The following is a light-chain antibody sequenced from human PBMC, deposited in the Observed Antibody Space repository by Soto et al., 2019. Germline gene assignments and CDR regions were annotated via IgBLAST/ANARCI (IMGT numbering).Light chain of an antibody. CDR1: QGIIRY. CDR2: AAS. Sequence: IQRTDAPSSLYESVGYRVRITCLAIQGIIRYVNWYQQKPGKAPKLLIYAASSLESGVPSRFSGSGSGTEFTLTISSLQPDDFATYYCQQYNSYSRTFGQGTKVDI. CDR3: QQYNSYSRT. J-gene: IGKJ1*01. V-gene: IGKV1-5*01.